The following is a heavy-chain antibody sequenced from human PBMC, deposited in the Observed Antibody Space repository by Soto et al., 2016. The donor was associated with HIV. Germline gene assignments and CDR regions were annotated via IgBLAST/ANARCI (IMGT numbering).Heavy chain of an antibody. V-gene: IGHV1-8*01. CDR3: ARVPSYNGDADRMGIDN. CDR1: GYTFTTYD. D-gene: IGHD5-12*01. CDR2: MNPNSGNT. J-gene: IGHJ4*02. Sequence: QVQLVQSGAEVKKPGASVTVSCKASGYTFTTYDINWVRQVTGQGLEWMGWMNPNSGNTGYAQKFQDRVTFIRNTSISTASMQLSSLTSEDTAVYYCARVPSYNGDADRMGIDNWGQGTLVTVSS.